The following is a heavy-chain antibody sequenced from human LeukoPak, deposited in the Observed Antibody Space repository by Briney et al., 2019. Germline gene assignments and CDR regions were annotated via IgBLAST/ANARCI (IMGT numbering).Heavy chain of an antibody. V-gene: IGHV3-30-3*01. CDR2: ILYDGSNK. CDR3: ARVPYGSGTYTDY. Sequence: GGSLRLSCTASGFTFSTHAMHWVRQAPGKGLEWVAIILYDGSNKHYADSAKGRFSISRDNSKNTLYLQMNSLRAEDTAVYYCARVPYGSGTYTDYWGQGTLVTVSS. CDR1: GFTFSTHA. J-gene: IGHJ4*02. D-gene: IGHD3-10*01.